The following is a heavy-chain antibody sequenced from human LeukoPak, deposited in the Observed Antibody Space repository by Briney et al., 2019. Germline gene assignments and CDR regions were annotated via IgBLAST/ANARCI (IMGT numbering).Heavy chain of an antibody. CDR2: IWYDGSNK. CDR3: AREFVAGATSPSY. CDR1: GFTFSSYG. V-gene: IGHV3-30*19. D-gene: IGHD1-26*01. J-gene: IGHJ4*02. Sequence: GGSLRLSCAASGFTFSSYGMHWVRQAPGKGLEWVAVIWYDGSNKYYAESVKGRFTISRDNSKNTLYLQMNSLRAEDTAVYYCAREFVAGATSPSYWGQGTLVTVSS.